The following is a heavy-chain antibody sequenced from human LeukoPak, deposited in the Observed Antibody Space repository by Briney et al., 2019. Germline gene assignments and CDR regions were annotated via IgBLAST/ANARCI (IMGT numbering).Heavy chain of an antibody. CDR1: GFTIRYYY. V-gene: IGHV3-11*01. J-gene: IGHJ4*02. CDR3: ARATPGTPQF. D-gene: IGHD3-10*01. CDR2: ISHDDEAI. Sequence: GGSLRLSCAVSGFTIRYYYMSWIRQAPGKGLEWVAYISHDDEAIYYADSVKGRFTVSGDNAKDSLFLQMNSLRVEDTAVYFCARATPGTPQFWGQGVLVTVSA.